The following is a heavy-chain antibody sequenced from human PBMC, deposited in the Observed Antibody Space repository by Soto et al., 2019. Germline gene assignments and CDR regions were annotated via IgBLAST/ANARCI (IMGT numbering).Heavy chain of an antibody. Sequence: EVQLVESGGGLLQPGGSLRLSCAASGFTVNTYYMSWVRQAPGKGLEWVSTIYSGGTTYYADSVRGRLSISRDNSKNTVYLQMKSLRAEDTAVYYCARGDSRGQGPDAFDIWGQGTMVTVSS. CDR3: ARGDSRGQGPDAFDI. D-gene: IGHD3-22*01. CDR1: GFTVNTYY. CDR2: IYSGGTT. J-gene: IGHJ3*02. V-gene: IGHV3-53*01.